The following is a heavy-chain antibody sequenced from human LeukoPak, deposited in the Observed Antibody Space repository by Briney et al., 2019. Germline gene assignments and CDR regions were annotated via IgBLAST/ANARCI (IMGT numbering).Heavy chain of an antibody. CDR2: ISSSDSTI. Sequence: GGSLRLSCAASGFTFSSYEMNWVRQAPGKGLEWVSYISSSDSTIYYAGSVKGRFTISRDNAKNSLYLQMNSLRAEDTAVYYCASPSDYFDYWGQGTLVTVSS. J-gene: IGHJ4*02. CDR1: GFTFSSYE. D-gene: IGHD2-2*01. V-gene: IGHV3-48*03. CDR3: ASPSDYFDY.